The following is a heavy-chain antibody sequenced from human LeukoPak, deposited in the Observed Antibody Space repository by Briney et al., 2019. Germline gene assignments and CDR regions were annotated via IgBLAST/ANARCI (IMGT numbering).Heavy chain of an antibody. CDR2: ISSSGSTI. Sequence: GGSLRLSCAASGFTFSDCYMSWVRQAPGKGLEWVSYISSSGSTIYYAASVKGRFTISRDNAKNSLYLQMNSLRAEDTAVYYCANIQDTGTYYFDHWGQGTLVTVSS. J-gene: IGHJ4*02. V-gene: IGHV3-11*04. CDR1: GFTFSDCY. D-gene: IGHD3-10*01. CDR3: ANIQDTGTYYFDH.